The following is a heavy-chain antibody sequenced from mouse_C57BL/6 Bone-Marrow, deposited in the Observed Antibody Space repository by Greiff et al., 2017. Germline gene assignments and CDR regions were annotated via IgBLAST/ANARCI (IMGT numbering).Heavy chain of an antibody. Sequence: VQLQQPGAELVKPGASVKLSCKASGYTFTSYWMHWVKQRPGQGLEWIGMIHPNSGSTNYNEQFKSKATLTVDKSSSTAYMQISSLTSEDAAVYDCARTPRGLYYFYYWGQGTTLTVSS. D-gene: IGHD3-3*01. CDR2: IHPNSGST. CDR1: GYTFTSYW. J-gene: IGHJ2*01. V-gene: IGHV1-64*01. CDR3: ARTPRGLYYFYY.